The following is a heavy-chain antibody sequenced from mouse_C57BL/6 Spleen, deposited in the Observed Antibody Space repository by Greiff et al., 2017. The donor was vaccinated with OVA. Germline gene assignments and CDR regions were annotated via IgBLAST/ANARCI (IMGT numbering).Heavy chain of an antibody. J-gene: IGHJ2*01. CDR3: TREGDYEGFDY. D-gene: IGHD2-4*01. Sequence: EVKLMESGEGLVKPGGSLKLSCAASGFTFSSYAMSWVRQTPEKRLEWVAYISSGGDYIYYADTVKGRFTISRDNARNTLYLQMSSLKSEDTAMYYCTREGDYEGFDYWGQGTTLTVSS. CDR1: GFTFSSYA. V-gene: IGHV5-9-1*02. CDR2: ISSGGDYI.